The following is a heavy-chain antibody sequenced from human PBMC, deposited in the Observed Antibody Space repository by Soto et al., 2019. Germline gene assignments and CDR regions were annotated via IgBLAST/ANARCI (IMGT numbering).Heavy chain of an antibody. D-gene: IGHD3-10*01. Sequence: PGESLKISCEGSGNSFTNYWIGWVRQMPGKGLEWMGIIYPDDSHTTYSPSFEGQVTISADKSISTAYLQWSSLKASDTAIYYCARQSRSYSYFEYWGQGTPVTVSS. CDR3: ARQSRSYSYFEY. J-gene: IGHJ4*02. CDR1: GNSFTNYW. CDR2: IYPDDSHT. V-gene: IGHV5-51*01.